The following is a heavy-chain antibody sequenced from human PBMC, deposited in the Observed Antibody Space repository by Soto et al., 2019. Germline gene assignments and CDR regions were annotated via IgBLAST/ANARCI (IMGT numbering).Heavy chain of an antibody. J-gene: IGHJ3*02. D-gene: IGHD3-9*01. Sequence: ASVKVSCKASGYTFTSYGISWVRQAPGQGLEWMGWISAYNGNTNYAQKLQGRVTMTTDTSTSTAYMELRSLRSDDTAVYYCARGNYDILTGGDTFDIWGQGTMVTVSS. CDR1: GYTFTSYG. V-gene: IGHV1-18*01. CDR3: ARGNYDILTGGDTFDI. CDR2: ISAYNGNT.